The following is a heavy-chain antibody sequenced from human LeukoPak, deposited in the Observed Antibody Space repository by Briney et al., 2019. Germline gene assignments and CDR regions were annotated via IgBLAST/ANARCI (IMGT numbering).Heavy chain of an antibody. CDR1: GFTLSSYW. CDR3: AKVPYSSSWYGTPHPPVY. Sequence: QSGGSLRLSCAASGFTLSSYWMSWVRQAPGKGLEWVAFIRYDGSNKYYADSVKGRFTISRDNSKNTLYLQMNSLRAEDTAVYYCAKVPYSSSWYGTPHPPVYWGQGTLVTVSS. V-gene: IGHV3-30*02. J-gene: IGHJ4*02. CDR2: IRYDGSNK. D-gene: IGHD6-13*01.